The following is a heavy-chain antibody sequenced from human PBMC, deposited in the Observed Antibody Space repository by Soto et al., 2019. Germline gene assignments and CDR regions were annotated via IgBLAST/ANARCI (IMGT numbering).Heavy chain of an antibody. CDR3: ARGYSSGPDS. CDR1: GFTFNDYW. V-gene: IGHV3-74*01. J-gene: IGHJ4*02. D-gene: IGHD6-19*01. Sequence: EVQLVESGGGLVQPGGSLRLSCVASGFTFNDYWMHWVRQAPGKGLVWVARINGDGSTTTYADSVQGRFTISRANARNTLYLHLSSLRPEDAARYDCARGYSSGPDSWGQGTLVTVSS. CDR2: INGDGSTT.